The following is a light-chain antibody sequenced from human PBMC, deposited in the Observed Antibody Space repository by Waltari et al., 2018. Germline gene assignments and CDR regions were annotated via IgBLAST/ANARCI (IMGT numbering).Light chain of an antibody. V-gene: IGKV1-5*03. CDR1: QNINRW. J-gene: IGKJ3*01. CDR2: KAS. CDR3: QQYNSYHIFT. Sequence: DLQMTQSPSTLSASVGDRATITCRASQNINRWLAYYQQKPGKAPKLLIYKASSLETGVPSRFSGSESGTEFTLTINSLQPDDFATYYCQQYNSYHIFTFGPGTKVEI.